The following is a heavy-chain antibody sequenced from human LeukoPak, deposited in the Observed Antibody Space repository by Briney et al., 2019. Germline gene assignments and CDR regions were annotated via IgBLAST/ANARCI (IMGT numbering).Heavy chain of an antibody. V-gene: IGHV4-39*07. Sequence: PSETLSLTCTVSGGSISSSFYYWGWIRQPPGKGLEWIGSIYYSGSTYYSYNPSLKSRLTISVDTSKNQFSLKLSSVTAADTAVYYCARGILDLSGWTDAFDIWGQGTMVTVSS. D-gene: IGHD6-19*01. CDR2: IYYSGST. CDR3: ARGILDLSGWTDAFDI. CDR1: GGSISSSFYY. J-gene: IGHJ3*02.